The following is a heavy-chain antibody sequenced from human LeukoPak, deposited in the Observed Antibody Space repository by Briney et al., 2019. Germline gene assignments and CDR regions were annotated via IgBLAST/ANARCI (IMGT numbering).Heavy chain of an antibody. CDR3: ARTSIADY. CDR1: GGPFSGYY. Sequence: PSETLSLTCAVYGGPFSGYYWSWIRQPPGKGLEWIGEINHSGSTNYNPSLKSRVTISVDTSKNQFSLKLSSVTAADTAVYYCARTSIADYWGQGTLVTVSS. D-gene: IGHD6-6*01. V-gene: IGHV4-34*01. J-gene: IGHJ4*02. CDR2: INHSGST.